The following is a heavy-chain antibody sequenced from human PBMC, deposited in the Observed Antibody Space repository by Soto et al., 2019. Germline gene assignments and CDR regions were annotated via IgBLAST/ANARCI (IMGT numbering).Heavy chain of an antibody. CDR3: ALVKYYYDSSGYYSPSRYYGMDV. J-gene: IGHJ6*02. D-gene: IGHD3-22*01. Sequence: GESLKISCKGSGYSVTSYWISWVRQMPGKGLEWMGRIDPSDSYTNYSPSFQGHVTISADKSISTAYLQWSSLKASDTAMYYCALVKYYYDSSGYYSPSRYYGMDVWGQGTTVTVSS. V-gene: IGHV5-10-1*01. CDR1: GYSVTSYW. CDR2: IDPSDSYT.